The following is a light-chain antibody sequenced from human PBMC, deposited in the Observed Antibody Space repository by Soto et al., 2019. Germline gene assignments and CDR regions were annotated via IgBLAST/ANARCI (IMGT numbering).Light chain of an antibody. J-gene: IGKJ1*01. V-gene: IGKV3-20*01. CDR1: ESVSNNY. Sequence: EIVLTHSPDTLSLSPGERATLSCRASESVSNNYLAWYQQKPGQAPRLVIYGASSRATGIPDRFSGSGSGTDFTLTISRLEPEDFAVCYCQQYSKSPLTFGKGTKVDIK. CDR3: QQYSKSPLT. CDR2: GAS.